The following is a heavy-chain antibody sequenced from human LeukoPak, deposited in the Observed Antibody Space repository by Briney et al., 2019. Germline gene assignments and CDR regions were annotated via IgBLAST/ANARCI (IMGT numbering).Heavy chain of an antibody. V-gene: IGHV3-23*01. CDR2: ISGSGGST. J-gene: IGHJ5*02. D-gene: IGHD4-11*01. CDR3: AGSWYDYRNYFDP. CDR1: RFTFSSYD. Sequence: GGSLRLSCAASRFTFSSYDMSWVRQAPGKGLEWVSAISGSGGSTYYADSVKGRFSISRDNSKSTLYLQTNSLRAEDTALYYCAGSWYDYRNYFDPWGQGTLVTVSS.